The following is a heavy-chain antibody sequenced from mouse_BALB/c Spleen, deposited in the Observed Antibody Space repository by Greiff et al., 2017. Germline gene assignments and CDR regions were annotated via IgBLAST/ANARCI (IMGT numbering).Heavy chain of an antibody. V-gene: IGHV5-6-5*01. J-gene: IGHJ4*01. CDR1: GFTFSSYA. D-gene: IGHD1-1*01. CDR3: AREVYGSSRYYAMDY. Sequence: EVQRVESGGGLVKPGGSLKLSCAASGFTFSSYAMSWVRQTPEKRLEWVASISSGGSTYYPDSVKGRFTISRDNARNILYLQMSSLRSEDTAMYYCAREVYGSSRYYAMDYWGQGTSVTVSS. CDR2: ISSGGST.